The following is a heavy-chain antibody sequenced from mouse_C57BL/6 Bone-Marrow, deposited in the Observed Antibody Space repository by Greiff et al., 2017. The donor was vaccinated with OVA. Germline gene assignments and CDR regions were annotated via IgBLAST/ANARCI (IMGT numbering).Heavy chain of an antibody. V-gene: IGHV1-7*01. CDR1: GYTFPSYW. D-gene: IGHD2-4*01. Sequence: QVQLKQSGAELAKPGASVKLSCKASGYTFPSYWMHWVKQRPGQGLEWIGYINPSSGYTKYNQKVKDKATLTADKSSSTAYMQLSSLTYEDSAVYYCARNRYDYDRGGWYFDVWGTGTTVTVSS. CDR2: INPSSGYT. CDR3: ARNRYDYDRGGWYFDV. J-gene: IGHJ1*03.